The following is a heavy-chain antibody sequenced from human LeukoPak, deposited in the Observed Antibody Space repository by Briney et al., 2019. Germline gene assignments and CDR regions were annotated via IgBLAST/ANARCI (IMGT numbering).Heavy chain of an antibody. CDR1: GGSFSGYY. Sequence: SSETLSLTCAVYGGSFSGYYWSWIRQPPGKGLEWIGEINHSGSTNYNPSLKSRVTISVDTSKNQFSLKLSSVTAADTAVYYCARRAGGSGWYYFDYWGQGTLVTVSS. D-gene: IGHD6-19*01. V-gene: IGHV4-34*01. CDR3: ARRAGGSGWYYFDY. CDR2: INHSGST. J-gene: IGHJ4*02.